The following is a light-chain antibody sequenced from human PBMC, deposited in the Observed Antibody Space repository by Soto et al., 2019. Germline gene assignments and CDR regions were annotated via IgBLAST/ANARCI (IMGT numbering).Light chain of an antibody. CDR3: QQYGSSPWT. Sequence: EIVLTRSPGTLSLSPGERASLSCRASQSVSSNYLAWFQQKPGQAPSLLISGASSRATGTPDRFSGSGSGTDFTLTISRLEPEDFAVYYCQQYGSSPWTVGQGTKVDI. V-gene: IGKV3-20*01. CDR2: GAS. J-gene: IGKJ1*01. CDR1: QSVSSNY.